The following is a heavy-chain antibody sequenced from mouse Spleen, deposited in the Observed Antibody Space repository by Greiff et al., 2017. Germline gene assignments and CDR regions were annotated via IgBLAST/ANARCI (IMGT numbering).Heavy chain of an antibody. CDR1: GYTFTDYY. J-gene: IGHJ3*01. V-gene: IGHV1-76*01. Sequence: QVQLKQSGAELVRPGASVKLSCKASGYTFTDYYINWVKQRPGQGLEWIARIYPGSGNTYYNEKFKGKATLTAEKSSSTAYMQLSSLTSEDSAVYFCARSGGRAFAYWGQGTLVTVSA. D-gene: IGHD3-1*01. CDR3: ARSGGRAFAY. CDR2: IYPGSGNT.